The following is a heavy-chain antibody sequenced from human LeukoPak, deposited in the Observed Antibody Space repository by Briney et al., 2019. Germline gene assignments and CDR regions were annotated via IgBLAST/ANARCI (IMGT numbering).Heavy chain of an antibody. CDR2: IIPIFGTA. CDR1: GGTSSSYA. D-gene: IGHD3-10*01. Sequence: SVKVSCKASGGTSSSYAISWVRQAPGQGLEWMGGIIPIFGTANYAQKFQGRVTITTDESTSTAYMELSSLRSEDTAVYYCAREGFGESSRYMDVWGKGTTVTVSS. J-gene: IGHJ6*03. V-gene: IGHV1-69*05. CDR3: AREGFGESSRYMDV.